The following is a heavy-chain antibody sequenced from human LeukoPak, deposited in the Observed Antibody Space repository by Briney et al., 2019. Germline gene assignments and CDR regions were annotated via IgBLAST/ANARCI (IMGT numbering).Heavy chain of an antibody. D-gene: IGHD3-16*01. CDR2: IIPIFGTA. CDR1: GGTFSSYA. CDR3: ARARPIDPYDYVWGS. J-gene: IGHJ4*02. V-gene: IGHV1-69*05. Sequence: ASVKVSCKASGGTFSSYAISWVRQAPGQGLEWMGGIIPIFGTANYAQKFQGRDTITTDESTSTAYMELSSLRSEDTAVYYCARARPIDPYDYVWGSWGQGTLVTVSS.